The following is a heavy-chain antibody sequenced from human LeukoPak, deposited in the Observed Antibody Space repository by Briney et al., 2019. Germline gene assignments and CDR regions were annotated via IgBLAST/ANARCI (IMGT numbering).Heavy chain of an antibody. Sequence: GGSLRLSCEVSGFTVSTSFMTWVRQAPGKGLEWVSVVYSGGNTYVADSVKGRFTMPRDNSRNTIYLQMNSLRVEDTAVYYCARTMATVFPYFDYWGQGTLVTVSS. J-gene: IGHJ4*02. D-gene: IGHD5-24*01. CDR3: ARTMATVFPYFDY. CDR1: GFTVSTSF. CDR2: VYSGGNT. V-gene: IGHV3-53*01.